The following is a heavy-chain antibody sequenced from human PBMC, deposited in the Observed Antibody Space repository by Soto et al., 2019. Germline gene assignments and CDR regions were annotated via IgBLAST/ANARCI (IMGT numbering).Heavy chain of an antibody. Sequence: SATLSLTCTVSGGSISSYYWSWIRQPPGKGLEWIGSIYYSGSTYYNPSLKSRVTISVDTSNNQFSLKLSSVTAADTAVYYCARSVFPWGQGTLVTVSS. CDR1: GGSISSYY. J-gene: IGHJ5*02. CDR2: IYYSGST. V-gene: IGHV4-59*06. CDR3: ARSVFP.